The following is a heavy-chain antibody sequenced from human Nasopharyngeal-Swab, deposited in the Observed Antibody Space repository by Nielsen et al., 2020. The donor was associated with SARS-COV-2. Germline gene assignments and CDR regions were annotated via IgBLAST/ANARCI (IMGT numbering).Heavy chain of an antibody. CDR1: GGTLSSYA. Sequence: SVKVSCKASGGTLSSYAISWVRQAPGQGLEWMGGIIPIFGTANYAQKFQGRVTITADESTSTAYMELSSLRSEDTAVYYCARKRRGYYYYGMDVWGQGTTVTVSS. V-gene: IGHV1-69*13. D-gene: IGHD3-10*01. CDR2: IIPIFGTA. J-gene: IGHJ6*02. CDR3: ARKRRGYYYYGMDV.